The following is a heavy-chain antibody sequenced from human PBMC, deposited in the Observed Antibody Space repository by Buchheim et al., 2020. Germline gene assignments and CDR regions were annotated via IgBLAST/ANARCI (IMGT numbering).Heavy chain of an antibody. J-gene: IGHJ6*02. CDR3: ARDSSSSPYYYYGMDV. CDR1: GFTFSSYA. V-gene: IGHV3-30*04. Sequence: QVQLVESGGGVVQPGRSLRLSCAASGFTFSSYAMHWVRQAPGKGLEWVAVISYDGSNKYYADSVKGRFTISRDNSKNTLYLQMNSLRAEDTAVYYCARDSSSSPYYYYGMDVWGQGTT. D-gene: IGHD6-6*01. CDR2: ISYDGSNK.